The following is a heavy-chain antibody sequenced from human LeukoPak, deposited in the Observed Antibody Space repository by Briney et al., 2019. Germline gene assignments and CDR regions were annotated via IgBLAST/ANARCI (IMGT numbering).Heavy chain of an antibody. CDR3: AKDGDSSGWYGRTLNYYYYYGMDV. Sequence: PGGSLRLSCAASGFNFYNYDIQWVRQAPGKGLEWLATISRDGKREFYTDSLKGRFTISRDNSKNTLYLQMNSLRAEDTAVYYCAKDGDSSGWYGRTLNYYYYYGMDVWGQGTTVTVSS. CDR2: ISRDGKRE. CDR1: GFNFYNYD. D-gene: IGHD6-19*01. J-gene: IGHJ6*02. V-gene: IGHV3-30*04.